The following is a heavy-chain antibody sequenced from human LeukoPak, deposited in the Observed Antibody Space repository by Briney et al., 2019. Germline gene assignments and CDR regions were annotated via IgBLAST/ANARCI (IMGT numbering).Heavy chain of an antibody. CDR3: AKDQESDYYDSSGPRALQH. CDR1: GFTFSSYA. D-gene: IGHD3-22*01. J-gene: IGHJ1*01. V-gene: IGHV3-23*01. CDR2: ISGSGGST. Sequence: PGGSLRLSCAASGFTFSSYAMSWVRQAPGKRLEWVSAISGSGGSTYYADSVKGRFTISRDNSKNTLYLQMDSLRAEDTAVYYCAKDQESDYYDSSGPRALQHWGQGTLVTVSS.